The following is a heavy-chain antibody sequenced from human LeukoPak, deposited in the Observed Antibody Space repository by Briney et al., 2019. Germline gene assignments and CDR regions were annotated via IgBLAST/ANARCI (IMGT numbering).Heavy chain of an antibody. Sequence: GGSLRLSCPGSGFTFSNYSMHWVRQAPGKGLVWVSRINGDASSTTYADSVKGRFIISRDNAKNTVYLQMNSLRAEDTAVYYCARGLGGNGPPAWGQGTLVSVSS. CDR2: INGDASST. V-gene: IGHV3-74*01. CDR3: ARGLGGNGPPA. J-gene: IGHJ5*02. CDR1: GFTFSNYS. D-gene: IGHD4-23*01.